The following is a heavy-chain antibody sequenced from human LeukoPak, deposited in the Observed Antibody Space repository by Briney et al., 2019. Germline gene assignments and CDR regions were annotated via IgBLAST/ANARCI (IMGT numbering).Heavy chain of an antibody. CDR3: ARGITIFGVVTRPDY. Sequence: GGSLRLSCAASGFTFSSYGMHWVRQAPGKGLEWVAVIWYDGSNKYYADSVKGRFTISRDNSKNTLYLQMNSLRAEDTAVYSCARGITIFGVVTRPDYWGQGTLVAVSS. V-gene: IGHV3-33*01. CDR1: GFTFSSYG. J-gene: IGHJ4*02. D-gene: IGHD3-3*01. CDR2: IWYDGSNK.